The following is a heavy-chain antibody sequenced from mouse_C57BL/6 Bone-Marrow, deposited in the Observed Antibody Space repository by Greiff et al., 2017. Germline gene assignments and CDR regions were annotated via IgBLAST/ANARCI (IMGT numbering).Heavy chain of an antibody. J-gene: IGHJ1*03. CDR1: GYTFTDYY. CDR2: INPYNGGT. CDR3: AREGYDWDFDV. Sequence: VQLQQSGPVLVKPGASVKMSCKASGYTFTDYYMNWVKQSHGKSLEWIGVINPYNGGTSYNQKFKGKATLPVDKSSSTAYMELNSLTSEDSAVYYCAREGYDWDFDVWGTGTTVTVSS. V-gene: IGHV1-19*01. D-gene: IGHD3-1*01.